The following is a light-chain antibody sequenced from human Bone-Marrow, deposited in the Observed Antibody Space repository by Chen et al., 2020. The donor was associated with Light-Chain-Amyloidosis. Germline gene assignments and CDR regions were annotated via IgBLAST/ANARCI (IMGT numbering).Light chain of an antibody. J-gene: IGLJ3*02. CDR3: QVWDRSSDRPV. CDR2: DDS. CDR1: NIGSTS. V-gene: IGLV3-21*02. Sequence: SYVLTQPSSVSVAPGQTATLACGGNNIGSTSVPWYQQTPGQAPLLVVYDDSDRPSGIPERLSGSNSGNTATLTISRVEAGDEADYHCQVWDRSSDRPVFGGGTKLTVL.